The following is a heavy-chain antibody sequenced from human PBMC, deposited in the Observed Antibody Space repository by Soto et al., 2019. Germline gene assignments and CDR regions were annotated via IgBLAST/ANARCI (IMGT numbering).Heavy chain of an antibody. J-gene: IGHJ6*02. V-gene: IGHV4-39*01. CDR1: GGSISISSYY. Sequence: SETLSLTCTVSGGSISISSYYWGWIRQPPGKGLEWIRCIYYSGGTYYTPSLKSRVTISVDTSKNQFSRKLSSVTAADTAVYYCARRGYYYGSGKMYYYGMDVWGQGTTVT. CDR2: IYYSGGT. CDR3: ARRGYYYGSGKMYYYGMDV. D-gene: IGHD3-10*01.